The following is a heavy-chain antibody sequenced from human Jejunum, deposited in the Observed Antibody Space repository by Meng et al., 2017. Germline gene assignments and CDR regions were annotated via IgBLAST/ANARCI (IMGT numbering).Heavy chain of an antibody. CDR1: GYSITSAYY. CDR2: FSHTGNT. D-gene: IGHD3-10*01. V-gene: IGHV4-38-2*02. J-gene: IGHJ4*02. CDR3: ARGVHSNSGNFGY. Sequence: SETLSLTCSVSGYSITSAYYWDWIRQSPGKGLEWIGTFSHTGNTYYNPSLKSRVSILLDRSRNQLSLKLSSVTAADTAVYYCARGVHSNSGNFGYWGQGTLVTVSS.